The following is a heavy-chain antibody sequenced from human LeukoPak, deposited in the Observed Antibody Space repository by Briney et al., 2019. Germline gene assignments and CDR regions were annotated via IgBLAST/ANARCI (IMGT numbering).Heavy chain of an antibody. CDR1: GYTSTSYD. V-gene: IGHV1-8*01. Sequence: ASVKVSCKASGYTSTSYDINWVRQATGQGLEWMGWMNPNSGNTGYAQKFQGRVTMTRNTSISTAYMELSSLRSEDTAVYYCARAPATDLLIGYWGQGTLVTVSS. CDR2: MNPNSGNT. CDR3: ARAPATDLLIGY. D-gene: IGHD5-12*01. J-gene: IGHJ4*02.